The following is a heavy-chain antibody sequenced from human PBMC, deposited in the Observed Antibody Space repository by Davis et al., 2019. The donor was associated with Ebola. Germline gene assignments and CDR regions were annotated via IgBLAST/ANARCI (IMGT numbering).Heavy chain of an antibody. CDR2: ISSSGSTI. CDR1: GFTFSSYE. Sequence: GESLKISCAASGFTFSSYEMNWVRQAPGKGLEWVSYISSSGSTIYYADSVKGRFTISRDNAKNSLYLQMNSLRAEDTAVYYCARDEIAARIPPFDYWGQGTLVTVSS. D-gene: IGHD6-6*01. J-gene: IGHJ4*02. V-gene: IGHV3-48*03. CDR3: ARDEIAARIPPFDY.